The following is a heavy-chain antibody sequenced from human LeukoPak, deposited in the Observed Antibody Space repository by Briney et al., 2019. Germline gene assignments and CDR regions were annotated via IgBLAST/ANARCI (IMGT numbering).Heavy chain of an antibody. V-gene: IGHV3-7*03. CDR3: ARNNGMDV. CDR1: GFTFSIHA. J-gene: IGHJ6*02. CDR2: VNRDGSET. Sequence: GRSLRLLCAASGFTFSIHAITWVRHVAGRGREWVANVNRDGSETYYLDSVKGRFTISKDNAKNSLYLQMNSLRAEDTALYHCARNNGMDVWGQGTTVIVSS.